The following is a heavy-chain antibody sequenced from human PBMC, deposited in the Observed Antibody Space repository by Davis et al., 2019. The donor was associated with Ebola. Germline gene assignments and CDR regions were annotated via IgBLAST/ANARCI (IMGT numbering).Heavy chain of an antibody. V-gene: IGHV1-2*06. CDR2: INPNTDAT. Sequence: ASVKVSCKASGYTFTAYYIHWVRQAPGQGLERMGRINPNTDATNYAQRFQGRVTMTRDTSTSTVYMELSRLRSDDTAVYYCAKDETGWTRFDFWGQGTLVTVSS. J-gene: IGHJ4*02. CDR3: AKDETGWTRFDF. CDR1: GYTFTAYY. D-gene: IGHD1-1*01.